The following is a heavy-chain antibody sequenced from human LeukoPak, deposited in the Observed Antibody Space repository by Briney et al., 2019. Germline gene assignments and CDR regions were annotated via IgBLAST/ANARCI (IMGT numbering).Heavy chain of an antibody. Sequence: SVKVSCKASGGTFSSYTISWVRQAPGQGLEWMGRIIPILGIANYAQKFQGRVTITADKSTSTAYMELSSLRSEDTAVYYCARDNRIAVAGKEWVLVRFGMDVWGQRTTVTVSS. CDR1: GGTFSSYT. J-gene: IGHJ6*02. D-gene: IGHD6-19*01. CDR2: IIPILGIA. V-gene: IGHV1-69*04. CDR3: ARDNRIAVAGKEWVLVRFGMDV.